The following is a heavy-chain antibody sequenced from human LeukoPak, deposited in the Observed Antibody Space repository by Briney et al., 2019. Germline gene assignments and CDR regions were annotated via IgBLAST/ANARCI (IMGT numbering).Heavy chain of an antibody. CDR3: ALNQYYFDY. CDR1: GFTFSSYA. D-gene: IGHD1-14*01. V-gene: IGHV3-23*01. J-gene: IGHJ4*02. CDR2: ISGSGGST. Sequence: GGSLRLSCAASGFTFSSYAMSWVRQAPGKGLEWASAISGSGGSTYYADSAKGRFTISRDNSKNTLYLQMNSLRAEDTAVYYCALNQYYFDYWGQGTLVTVSS.